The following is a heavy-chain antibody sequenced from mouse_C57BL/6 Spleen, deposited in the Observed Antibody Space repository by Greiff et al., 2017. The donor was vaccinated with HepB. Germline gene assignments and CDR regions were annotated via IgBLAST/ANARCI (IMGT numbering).Heavy chain of an antibody. D-gene: IGHD1-1*01. J-gene: IGHJ2*01. Sequence: DVKLQESGPGLVKPSQSLSLTCSVTGYSITSGYYWNWIRQFPGNKLEWMGYISYDGSNNYNPSLKNRISITRDTSKNQFFLKLNSVTTEDTATYYCAIITTVVARFDYWGQGTTLTVSS. V-gene: IGHV3-6*01. CDR2: ISYDGSN. CDR1: GYSITSGYY. CDR3: AIITTVVARFDY.